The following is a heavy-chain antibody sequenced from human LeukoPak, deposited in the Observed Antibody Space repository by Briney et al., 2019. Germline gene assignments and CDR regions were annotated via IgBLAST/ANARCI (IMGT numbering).Heavy chain of an antibody. D-gene: IGHD3-10*01. J-gene: IGHJ5*02. CDR3: ARDRRVRAGKGYWFDP. Sequence: SETLSLTCTVSGGSIISGSYYWSWIRQPAGKGLEWIGRIYTSGSTNYNPSLKSRVTISVDTSKNQFSLKLNSVTAADTAVYYCARDRRVRAGKGYWFDPWGQGTLVTVSS. CDR1: GGSIISGSYY. V-gene: IGHV4-61*02. CDR2: IYTSGST.